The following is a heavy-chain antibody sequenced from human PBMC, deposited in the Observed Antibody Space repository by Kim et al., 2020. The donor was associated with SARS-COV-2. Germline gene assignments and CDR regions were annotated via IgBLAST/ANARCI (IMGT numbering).Heavy chain of an antibody. Sequence: SETLSLTCTVSGGSISSSSYYWGWIRQPPGKGLEWIGSIFYSGSTYYNPSLKSRVTISVDTSKNQFSLKLSSVTAADTAVYYWARRWVVGPFDYWGQGTLVTVSS. CDR3: ARRWVVGPFDY. CDR2: IFYSGST. J-gene: IGHJ4*02. D-gene: IGHD2-21*01. V-gene: IGHV4-39*01. CDR1: GGSISSSSYY.